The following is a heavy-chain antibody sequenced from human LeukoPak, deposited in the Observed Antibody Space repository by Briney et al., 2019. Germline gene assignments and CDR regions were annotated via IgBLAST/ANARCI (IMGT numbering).Heavy chain of an antibody. CDR3: AKDQGATYFYYMDV. CDR1: GFSFDDHA. V-gene: IGHV3-9*03. Sequence: PGGALRLSCTASGFSFDDHAMHWVRQAPGKGLEWLSGISWNSGVIRYADSVKGRFTFSRDNAKNSLYLQMNSLRAEDMALYYCAKDQGATYFYYMDVWGKGTTVAVSS. CDR2: ISWNSGVI. J-gene: IGHJ6*03.